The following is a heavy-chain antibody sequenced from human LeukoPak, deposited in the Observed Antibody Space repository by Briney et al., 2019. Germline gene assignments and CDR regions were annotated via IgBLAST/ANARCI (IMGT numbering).Heavy chain of an antibody. CDR2: INHSGST. CDR3: ARNPGRKFDF. J-gene: IGHJ4*02. CDR1: GGSFSGYY. V-gene: IGHV4-34*01. Sequence: SETLSLTCAVYGGSFSGYYWSWIRQPPGKGLEWIGEINHSGSTNYNPSLKSRVTISVDTSKNQFSLKLSSVTAADTAVYYCARNPGRKFDFWGQGALVTVSS. D-gene: IGHD3-10*01.